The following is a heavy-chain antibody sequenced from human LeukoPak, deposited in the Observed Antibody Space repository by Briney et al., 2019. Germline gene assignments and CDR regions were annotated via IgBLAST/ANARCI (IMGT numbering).Heavy chain of an antibody. J-gene: IGHJ4*02. CDR3: ARDSRAGWVVATFDY. CDR1: GYTFTGYY. V-gene: IGHV1-2*02. D-gene: IGHD5-12*01. Sequence: ASVKVSCKASGYTFTGYYIHLVRQAPGQGLEWMGWINPNSGGTNYAQKFQGRVTMTRDTSISTAYMELSSLRSDDTAVYYCARDSRAGWVVATFDYWGQGTLVTVSS. CDR2: INPNSGGT.